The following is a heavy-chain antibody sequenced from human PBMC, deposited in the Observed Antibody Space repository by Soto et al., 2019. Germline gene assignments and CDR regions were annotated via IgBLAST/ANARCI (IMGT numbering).Heavy chain of an antibody. J-gene: IGHJ4*02. D-gene: IGHD2-2*01. CDR2: IKSKINGGTA. CDR1: GFTFTNAW. Sequence: GGSLRLSCAASGFTFTNAWINWVRQAPGKGLEWVGRIKSKINGGTADYAAPVKGRFAISRDDSKNTMYMQMNSLRTEDTAIYYCARDGDGTGVVVSFDHWGQGTLVTVSS. CDR3: ARDGDGTGVVVSFDH. V-gene: IGHV3-15*07.